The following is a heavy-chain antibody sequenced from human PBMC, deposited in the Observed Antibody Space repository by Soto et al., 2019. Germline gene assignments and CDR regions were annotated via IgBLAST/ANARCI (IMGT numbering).Heavy chain of an antibody. CDR3: GRSAGHGSGGICPSEGYFDY. V-gene: IGHV6-1*01. CDR1: GDSVSSNIAA. D-gene: IGHD2-15*01. CDR2: TYYSAKWYN. J-gene: IGHJ4*02. Sequence: QVPLQQSGPGLVTPSPTLSLTCAISGDSVSSNIAAWHWILQSPSTCIEWLGRTYYSAKWYNEYEVSVKSLITINPDTSQNDLSLQLSSVTPEDTAVYYCGRSAGHGSGGICPSEGYFDYWGQGTLVTVSS.